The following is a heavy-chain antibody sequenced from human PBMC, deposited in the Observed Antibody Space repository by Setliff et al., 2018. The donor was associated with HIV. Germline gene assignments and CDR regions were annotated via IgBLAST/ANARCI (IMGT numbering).Heavy chain of an antibody. Sequence: SETLSLTCTVSGGSIKSSSDYWGWIRQPPGKGLEWIGTIYYSGSTYYNPSLKSRVTISVDTSKNQFSLKLSSVTAADTTVYYCARHSGLGGYYSPFDYWGPGTLVTVTS. CDR1: GGSIKSSSDY. D-gene: IGHD3-22*01. V-gene: IGHV4-39*01. J-gene: IGHJ4*02. CDR2: IYYSGST. CDR3: ARHSGLGGYYSPFDY.